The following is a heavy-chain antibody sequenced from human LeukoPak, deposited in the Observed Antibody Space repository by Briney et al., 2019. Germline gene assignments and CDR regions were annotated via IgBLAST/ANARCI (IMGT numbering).Heavy chain of an antibody. CDR2: ISSDGSDK. CDR1: GFTFSRFP. J-gene: IGHJ4*02. V-gene: IGHV3-30-3*01. Sequence: PGGSLRLSCAASGFTFSRFPMHWVRQAPGKGLDWVALISSDGSDKKYADSVKGRFTMSRDNSENTLCLQLHSLRVEDTAIYYCARDYPADHWGQGTLVTVSS. CDR3: ARDYPADH.